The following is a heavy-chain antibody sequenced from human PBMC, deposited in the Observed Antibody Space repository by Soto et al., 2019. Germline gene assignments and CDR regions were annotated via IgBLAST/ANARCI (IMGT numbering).Heavy chain of an antibody. V-gene: IGHV1-69*13. CDR3: ATSEGRDGYSFDY. J-gene: IGHJ4*02. CDR2: IIPMFGTP. D-gene: IGHD5-12*01. CDR1: GVTFNRQD. Sequence: VKVSCKASGVTFNRQDMRWVRQAPGQGLEWMGGIIPMFGTPHYAEKFQDRVTITADESTGTAYLELSSLTSEDTAVYHCATSEGRDGYSFDYWGPGTLVTVSS.